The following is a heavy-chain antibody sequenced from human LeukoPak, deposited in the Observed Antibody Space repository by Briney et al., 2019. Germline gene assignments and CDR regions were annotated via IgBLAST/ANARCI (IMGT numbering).Heavy chain of an antibody. CDR1: GYTFTGYY. J-gene: IGHJ4*02. CDR2: INPNSGGT. Sequence: ASVKVSCKASGYTFTGYYMHWVRQAPGQGLEWMGWINPNSGGTNYAQKFQGRVTMTRDTSISTAYMELSRLRSDDTAVYYCARERGYCSSTSCPLYGYWGQGTLVTVSS. CDR3: ARERGYCSSTSCPLYGY. V-gene: IGHV1-2*02. D-gene: IGHD2-2*01.